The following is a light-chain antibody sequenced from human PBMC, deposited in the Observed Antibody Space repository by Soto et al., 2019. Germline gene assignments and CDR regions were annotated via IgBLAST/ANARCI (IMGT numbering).Light chain of an antibody. Sequence: PGERATLSCRASQSVSSSYLAWYQQKPGQAPRLLIYGASSRATGIPNRFSGSGSGTDFTLTISRLEPEDFAVYYCQHYGSSLPITFGQGTRLEIK. V-gene: IGKV3-20*01. CDR2: GAS. CDR1: QSVSSSY. J-gene: IGKJ5*01. CDR3: QHYGSSLPIT.